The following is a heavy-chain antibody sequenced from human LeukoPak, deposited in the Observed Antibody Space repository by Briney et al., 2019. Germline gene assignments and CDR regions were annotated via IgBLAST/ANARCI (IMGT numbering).Heavy chain of an antibody. CDR1: GYTFSGHY. Sequence: ASVKVSCKASGYTFSGHYMHWIRQAPGQGLEWMGWINPNSGGTNYAQKFQGRVTMTRDTSISTSYMELSRLRSDDTAVYYCARAWLRLNPYFDYWGQGTLVTVSS. V-gene: IGHV1-2*02. CDR3: ARAWLRLNPYFDY. J-gene: IGHJ4*02. CDR2: INPNSGGT. D-gene: IGHD5-12*01.